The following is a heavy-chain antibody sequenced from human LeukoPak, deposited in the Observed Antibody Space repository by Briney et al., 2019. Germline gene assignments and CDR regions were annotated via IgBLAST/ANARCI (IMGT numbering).Heavy chain of an antibody. CDR3: ARGYYYVSGSYSFFDY. J-gene: IGHJ4*02. Sequence: PSETLSLTCAVYGGSFSGYYWSWIRQPPGKGLEWIGEINHSGSTNYNPSLKSRVTISVDTSKNQFSLKLSSVTAADTAVYYCARGYYYVSGSYSFFDYWGQGTLVTVSS. CDR2: INHSGST. CDR1: GGSFSGYY. D-gene: IGHD3-10*01. V-gene: IGHV4-34*01.